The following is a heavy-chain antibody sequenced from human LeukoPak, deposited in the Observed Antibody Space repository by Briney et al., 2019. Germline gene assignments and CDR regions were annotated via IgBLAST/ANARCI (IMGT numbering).Heavy chain of an antibody. CDR3: ARPLYCSGTTCHSHFDD. D-gene: IGHD2-2*01. Sequence: GGSLRLSRAASGFTFSSYAMHWVRQAPGKGLEWVGLISYDGSNKYCADSVKGRFTISRDNSKTTLYLQMNSLRAEDTAVYYCARPLYCSGTTCHSHFDDWGQGTLVTVSS. CDR1: GFTFSSYA. J-gene: IGHJ4*02. V-gene: IGHV3-30-3*01. CDR2: ISYDGSNK.